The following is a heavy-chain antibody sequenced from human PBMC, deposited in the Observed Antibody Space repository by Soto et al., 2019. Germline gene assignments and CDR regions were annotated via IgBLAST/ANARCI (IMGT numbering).Heavy chain of an antibody. Sequence: SVKVSCKASGDTFSSYAISWVRQAPGLGLEWKGGIIPRFDTPHYAKRFQGRVTITADEPTSTASMERSRLRFGVRPMDFCARDYARWPSSYVYYGMDVGGQGSTVTVS. J-gene: IGHJ6*02. V-gene: IGHV1-69*13. CDR2: IIPRFDTP. D-gene: IGHD1-26*01. CDR1: GDTFSSYA. CDR3: ARDYARWPSSYVYYGMDV.